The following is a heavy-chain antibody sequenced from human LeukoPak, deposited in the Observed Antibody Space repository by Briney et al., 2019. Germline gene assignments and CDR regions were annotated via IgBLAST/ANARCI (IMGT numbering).Heavy chain of an antibody. V-gene: IGHV4-39*01. J-gene: IGHJ4*02. D-gene: IGHD3-22*01. CDR2: IYYSGST. CDR1: GGSISSSSYY. CDR3: ARRKVFSYDSSGYYPKGPASSYYFDY. Sequence: KASETLSLTCTVSGGSISSSSYYWGWIRQPPGKGLEWIGSIYYSGSTYYNPSLKSRVTISVDTSKNQFSLKLSSVTAADTAVYYCARRKVFSYDSSGYYPKGPASSYYFDYWGQGTLVTVSS.